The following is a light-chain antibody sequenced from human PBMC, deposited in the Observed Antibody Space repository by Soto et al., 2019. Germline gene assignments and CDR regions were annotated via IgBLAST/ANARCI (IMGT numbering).Light chain of an antibody. V-gene: IGLV2-8*01. CDR2: EVT. CDR3: ISYTGSSTSYV. J-gene: IGLJ1*01. CDR1: SSDVGGYDF. Sequence: QSVLTQPPSASGSPGQSVTISCTGTSSDVGGYDFVSWYQHHPGKAPKLMIYEVTKRPSGVPDRFSGSKSGNTASLTVSGLQAEDEADYYCISYTGSSTSYVFGTGTKVTVL.